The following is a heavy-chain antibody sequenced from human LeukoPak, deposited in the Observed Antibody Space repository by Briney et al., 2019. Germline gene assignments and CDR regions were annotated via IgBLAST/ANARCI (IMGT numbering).Heavy chain of an antibody. CDR1: GGSISSYY. D-gene: IGHD3-22*01. Sequence: PSETLSLTCTVSGGSISSYYWNWIRQPPGKGMEWIGYSYYSGSTNYNPSLKSRVTISVDTSKNQFSLKLSSVTAADTAVYYCARNNKWLLLRNWFDPWGQGTLVTVSS. J-gene: IGHJ5*02. CDR3: ARNNKWLLLRNWFDP. CDR2: SYYSGST. V-gene: IGHV4-59*01.